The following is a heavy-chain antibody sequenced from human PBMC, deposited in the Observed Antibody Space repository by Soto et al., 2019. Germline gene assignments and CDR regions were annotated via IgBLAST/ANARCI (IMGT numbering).Heavy chain of an antibody. CDR3: ARESSLSVAAPSY. CDR1: GFTFSTYT. Sequence: QVHLVKSGGGVVQPGRSLRLSCAASGFTFSTYTMYWVRQAPGKGLGWVAAISNNGINTHYAGYVKGRFTISRVNSKNTLYVQMNRLRAEDTSLYYCARESSLSVAAPSYWGQLTLVTVSA. V-gene: IGHV3-30-3*01. CDR2: ISNNGINT. J-gene: IGHJ4*02. D-gene: IGHD6-19*01.